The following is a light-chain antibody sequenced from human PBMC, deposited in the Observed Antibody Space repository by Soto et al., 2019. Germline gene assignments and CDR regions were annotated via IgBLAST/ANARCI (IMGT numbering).Light chain of an antibody. J-gene: IGLJ2*01. V-gene: IGLV2-14*01. Sequence: QPVLTQPASVSGSPGQSITISCTGTSSDVGAYNYVSWFQQHPGKAPKLVIYEVTKRPSGVSNRFSGSKSGSTASLTISGLQAEDEADYYCSSYTTISTRLFGGGTKLTVL. CDR1: SSDVGAYNY. CDR2: EVT. CDR3: SSYTTISTRL.